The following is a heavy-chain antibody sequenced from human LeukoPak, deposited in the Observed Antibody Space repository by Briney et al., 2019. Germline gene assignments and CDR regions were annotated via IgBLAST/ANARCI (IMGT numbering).Heavy chain of an antibody. CDR3: ARRQSASTPPDY. V-gene: IGHV3-74*01. J-gene: IGHJ4*02. Sequence: GGSLRLSCAASGFTFSSYWMHWVRHAPGKGLLWVSRINSDGNTISYADSVKGRFTISRDNAKNTLYLQMNSLRAEDTAVYYCARRQSASTPPDYWGQGTLVTVSS. CDR2: INSDGNTI. CDR1: GFTFSSYW. D-gene: IGHD3-16*01.